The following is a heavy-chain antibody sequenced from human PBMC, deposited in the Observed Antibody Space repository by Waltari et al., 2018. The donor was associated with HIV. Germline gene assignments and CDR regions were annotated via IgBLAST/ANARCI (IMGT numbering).Heavy chain of an antibody. CDR3: ARDMYYPDV. Sequence: WVSVIYSGGSTYYADSVKGRFTISRDNSKNTLYLQMNSLRAEDTAVYYCARDMYYPDVWGQGTTVTVSS. V-gene: IGHV3-53*01. D-gene: IGHD3-10*01. J-gene: IGHJ6*02. CDR2: IYSGGST.